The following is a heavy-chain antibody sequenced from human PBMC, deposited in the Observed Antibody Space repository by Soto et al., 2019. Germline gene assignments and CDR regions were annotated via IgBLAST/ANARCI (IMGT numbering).Heavy chain of an antibody. D-gene: IGHD3-3*01. CDR2: IYSGGST. CDR1: GFTVSTKY. J-gene: IGHJ4*02. CDR3: ARDPWTADY. V-gene: IGHV3-66*01. Sequence: VQLVESGGGLVQPGGSLRLSCAASGFTVSTKYMSWVRQAPGKGLEWLSVIYSGGSTFYADSVRGRFTISRDNSKNTVNLHMNSLRAEGTAVYYCARDPWTADYWGQGTLVTVSS.